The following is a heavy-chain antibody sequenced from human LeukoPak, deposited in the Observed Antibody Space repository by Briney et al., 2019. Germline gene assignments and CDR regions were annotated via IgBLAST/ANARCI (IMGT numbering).Heavy chain of an antibody. D-gene: IGHD2-2*01. J-gene: IGHJ6*02. CDR2: ISYDGSNK. CDR3: ARDPPPAASYGMDV. V-gene: IGHV3-30-3*01. Sequence: PGGSLRLSGAASGFTFSSYAMHWVRQAPGKGLEWVAVISYDGSNKYYADSVKGRFTISRDNSKNTLYLQMNSLRAEDTAVYYCARDPPPAASYGMDVWGQGTTVTVSS. CDR1: GFTFSSYA.